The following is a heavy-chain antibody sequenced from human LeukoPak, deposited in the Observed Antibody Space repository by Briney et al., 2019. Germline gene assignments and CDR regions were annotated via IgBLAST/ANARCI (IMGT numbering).Heavy chain of an antibody. CDR1: GFTFSSYA. D-gene: IGHD2-15*01. J-gene: IGHJ4*02. CDR3: AKDHLYCSGGSCYGDY. V-gene: IGHV3-23*01. CDR2: TSGSGGST. Sequence: PGGSLRLSCAASGFTFSSYAMSWVRQAPGKGLEWVSATSGSGGSTYYADSVKGRFTISRDNSKSTLYLQMNSLRAEDTAVYYCAKDHLYCSGGSCYGDYWGQGTLVTVSS.